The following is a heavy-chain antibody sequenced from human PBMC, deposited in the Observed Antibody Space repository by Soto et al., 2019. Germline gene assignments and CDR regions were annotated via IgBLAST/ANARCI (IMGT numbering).Heavy chain of an antibody. V-gene: IGHV1-69*13. CDR1: GGTFSSDA. D-gene: IGHD3-16*01. J-gene: IGHJ5*02. CDR2: IIPIFGTA. CDR3: ARVQGTMTTYINCFDP. Sequence: SVKVSGKASGGTFSSDAISWVRQAPGQGLEWMGGIIPIFGTANYAQKFQGRVTITADESTSTAYMELSSLRSEDTAVYYCARVQGTMTTYINCFDPWGQGTLVTVSS.